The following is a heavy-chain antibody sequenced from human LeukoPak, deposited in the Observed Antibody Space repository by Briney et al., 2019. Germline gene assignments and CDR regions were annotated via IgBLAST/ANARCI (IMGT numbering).Heavy chain of an antibody. Sequence: SETLSLTCTVSGYSLSSGSYWGWIRQPPGKGLEWIGSIYHAGNTYYNPSLKRRVTISVDTSKNQFSLNPSSVTAADTAVYYCARGVPSVRYLDLWGRGTLVIVSS. V-gene: IGHV4-38-2*02. CDR1: GYSLSSGSY. CDR3: ARGVPSVRYLDL. J-gene: IGHJ2*01. CDR2: IYHAGNT. D-gene: IGHD4-17*01.